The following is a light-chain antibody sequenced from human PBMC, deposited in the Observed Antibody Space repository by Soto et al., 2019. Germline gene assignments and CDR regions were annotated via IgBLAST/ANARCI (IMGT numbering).Light chain of an antibody. CDR2: GAS. V-gene: IGKV3-20*01. Sequence: VLTQSPGTVSRVDVEGAPLSNMASQSVSNNYLAWYQQKPGQAPRLLIYGASNRATGIPDRFSGRESGADFILTSSRLASEDAAAYYGHQCGASGTFGQGTKVDIK. CDR1: QSVSNNY. CDR3: HQCGASGT. J-gene: IGKJ1*01.